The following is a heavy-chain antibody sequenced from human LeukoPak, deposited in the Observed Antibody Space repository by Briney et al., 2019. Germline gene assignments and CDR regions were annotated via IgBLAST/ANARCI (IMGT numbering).Heavy chain of an antibody. V-gene: IGHV3-30*18. CDR1: GFTFSSYG. Sequence: PGGSLRLSCAASGFTFSSYGMHWVRQAPGKGLEWVAVISYDGSNKYYADSVKGRFTISRDNSKNTLYLQMNSLRAEDTAVYYCAKEGWLQSDSEYFQHWGQGTLVTVSS. J-gene: IGHJ1*01. D-gene: IGHD5-24*01. CDR3: AKEGWLQSDSEYFQH. CDR2: ISYDGSNK.